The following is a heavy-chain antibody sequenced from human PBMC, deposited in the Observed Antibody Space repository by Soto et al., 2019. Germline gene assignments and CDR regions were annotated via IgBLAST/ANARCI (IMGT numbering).Heavy chain of an antibody. V-gene: IGHV3-30-3*01. CDR3: ARDDSSSWLGNWFDP. CDR2: ISYDGSNK. Sequence: QVQLVESGGGVVQPGRSLRLSCAASGFTFSSYAMHWVRQAPGKGLEWVAVISYDGSNKYYADSVKGRFTISRDNSKNTLYLQMNSLRAEDTAVYYCARDDSSSWLGNWFDPWGQGTLVTVSS. D-gene: IGHD6-13*01. J-gene: IGHJ5*02. CDR1: GFTFSSYA.